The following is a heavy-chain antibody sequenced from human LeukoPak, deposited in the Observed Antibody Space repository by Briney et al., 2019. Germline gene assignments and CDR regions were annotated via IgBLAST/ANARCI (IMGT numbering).Heavy chain of an antibody. Sequence: ASVKVSCKASGYTFTGYYMHWVRQAPGQGLEWMGRINPNSGGTNYAQKFQGRVTMTRDTSISTAYMELSRLRSDDTAVYYCASARAPGIAAARSDYWGQGTLVTVSS. CDR2: INPNSGGT. CDR3: ASARAPGIAAARSDY. D-gene: IGHD6-13*01. V-gene: IGHV1-2*06. J-gene: IGHJ4*02. CDR1: GYTFTGYY.